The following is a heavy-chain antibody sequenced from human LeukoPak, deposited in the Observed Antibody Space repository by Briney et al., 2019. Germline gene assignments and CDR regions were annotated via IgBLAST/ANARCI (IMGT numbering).Heavy chain of an antibody. Sequence: PGGSLRLSCAASGFTFSSYDMSWVRQAPGKGLDWVSTISGSGGSIYYADSVKGRFTISRDNSKNTLYLQMNSLRSEDTAVYYCARRWFFDYWGQGTLVTVSS. CDR3: ARRWFFDY. V-gene: IGHV3-23*01. CDR1: GFTFSSYD. CDR2: ISGSGGSI. D-gene: IGHD3-9*01. J-gene: IGHJ4*02.